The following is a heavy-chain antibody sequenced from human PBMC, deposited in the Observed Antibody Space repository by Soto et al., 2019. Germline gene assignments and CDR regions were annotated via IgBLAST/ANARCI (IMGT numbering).Heavy chain of an antibody. CDR1: GGTFSSYA. Sequence: SVKVSCKASGGTFSSYAISWVRQAPGQGLEWMGGIIPIFGTANYAQKFQGRVTITADKSTSTAYMELSSLRSEDTAVYYCARGNYQIYGMDVWGQGTTVTVSS. CDR3: ARGNYQIYGMDV. J-gene: IGHJ6*02. V-gene: IGHV1-69*06. D-gene: IGHD1-1*01. CDR2: IIPIFGTA.